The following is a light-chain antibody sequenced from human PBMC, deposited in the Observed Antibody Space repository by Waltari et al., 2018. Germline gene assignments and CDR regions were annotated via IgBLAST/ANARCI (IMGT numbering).Light chain of an antibody. J-gene: IGLJ2*01. CDR1: SSDVGDYNY. CDR2: DVT. CDR3: CSYAGSYSFV. Sequence: QSALTQPRSVSGSPGQSVTISCTGTSSDVGDYNYVSWYQQHPDKAPKLMIYDVTKRPSGVPDRFPGSKSGNPASLTISGLQAEDEADYYCCSYAGSYSFVFGGGTKLTVL. V-gene: IGLV2-11*01.